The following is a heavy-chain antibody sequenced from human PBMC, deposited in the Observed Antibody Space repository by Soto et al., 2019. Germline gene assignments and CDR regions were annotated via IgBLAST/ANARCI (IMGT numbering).Heavy chain of an antibody. D-gene: IGHD3-9*01. CDR1: AFTFSSYV. V-gene: IGHV3-30-3*01. J-gene: IGHJ4*02. CDR3: ARDLDSSFDY. Sequence: GGSLRLSCEASAFTFSSYVFHWVRQAPGMGLEWVAVILYDGSNKYYADSVKGRFTTSRDDSKNTLYLQMNSLRPEDTAVYYCARDLDSSFDYWGPGTLVTV. CDR2: ILYDGSNK.